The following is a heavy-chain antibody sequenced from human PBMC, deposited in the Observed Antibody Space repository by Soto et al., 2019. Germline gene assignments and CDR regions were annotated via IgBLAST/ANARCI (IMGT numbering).Heavy chain of an antibody. J-gene: IGHJ4*02. CDR3: STIPRNGPGHPFDC. D-gene: IGHD2-8*02. V-gene: IGHV3-49*05. CDR2: IRSGRYGGTA. Sequence: EMQLVESGGGLVKPGRSLRLSCSGYGFTFGDYAVSWFRQTTGKGLECVGFIRSGRYGGTADYAASVQGRFTISRDDSRSVAYLQMSSLKSEATGVYHCSTIPRNGPGHPFDCWGPGTLVTVSS. CDR1: GFTFGDYA.